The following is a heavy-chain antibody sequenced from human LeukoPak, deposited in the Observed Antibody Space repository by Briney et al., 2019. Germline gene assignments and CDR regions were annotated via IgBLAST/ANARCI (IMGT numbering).Heavy chain of an antibody. Sequence: GGSLRLSCAATGFTFSSYAMSWARQAPGKGLEWVSAIIGSGSSTYYADSVKGRFTISRDNSKNTLFLQMNSLRADDTAVYHCARDRCGGDCYYFDYWGQGTLVTVSS. CDR2: IIGSGSST. CDR1: GFTFSSYA. D-gene: IGHD2-21*02. CDR3: ARDRCGGDCYYFDY. J-gene: IGHJ4*02. V-gene: IGHV3-23*01.